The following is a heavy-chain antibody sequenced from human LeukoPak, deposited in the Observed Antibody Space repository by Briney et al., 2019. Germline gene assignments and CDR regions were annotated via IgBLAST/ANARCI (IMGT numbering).Heavy chain of an antibody. V-gene: IGHV3-66*01. D-gene: IGHD4-11*01. Sequence: GGSLRLSCAASGFTVSSYYMTWVRQAPGKGLEWVSVMYSGGSTYYADSVKGRVAISRDNSQNTVFLQMNSVRVEDTAVYYCARSYSNHLFGMDVWGRGTAVTVSS. CDR3: ARSYSNHLFGMDV. CDR1: GFTVSSYY. CDR2: MYSGGST. J-gene: IGHJ6*02.